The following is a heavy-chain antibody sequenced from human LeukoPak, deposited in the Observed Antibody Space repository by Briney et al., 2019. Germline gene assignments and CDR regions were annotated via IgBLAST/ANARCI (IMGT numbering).Heavy chain of an antibody. CDR1: GGTFSSYA. CDR3: ARVGIVVVPAAAQGKRDYYYYGMDV. Sequence: SVKVSCKASGGTFSSYAISWVRQAPGQGLEWMGGIIPIFGTANYAQKFQGRATITADESTSTAYMELSSLRSEDTAVYYCARVGIVVVPAAAQGKRDYYYYGMDVWGKGTTVTVSS. D-gene: IGHD2-2*01. V-gene: IGHV1-69*01. CDR2: IIPIFGTA. J-gene: IGHJ6*04.